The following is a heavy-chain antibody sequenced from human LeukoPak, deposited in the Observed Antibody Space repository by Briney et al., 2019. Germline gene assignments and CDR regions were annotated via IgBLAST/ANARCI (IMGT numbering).Heavy chain of an antibody. CDR2: IYYSGST. Sequence: ASETLSLTCTVSGGSINSITYYWGWIRQPPGKGLEWIGSIYYSGSTYYNPSLKSRVTISVDTSKNQFSLKLSSVTAADTAVYYFGVTTVTYERFDYWGQGTLVTVSS. J-gene: IGHJ4*02. D-gene: IGHD4-17*01. CDR1: GGSINSITYY. CDR3: GVTTVTYERFDY. V-gene: IGHV4-39*01.